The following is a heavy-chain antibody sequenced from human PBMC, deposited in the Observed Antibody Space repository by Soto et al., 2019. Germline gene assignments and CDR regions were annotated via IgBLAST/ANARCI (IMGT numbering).Heavy chain of an antibody. D-gene: IGHD2-15*01. V-gene: IGHV3-48*02. CDR1: GFTFSAYA. CDR2: ISIRSDTL. Sequence: GRSLRLSCEGSGFTFSAYAMNWVRQAPGKGLEWVSYISIRSDTLYYADSVKGRFTISRDNAKNSVYLQVNNLRDEDTAVYYCARDWDIVILSVPIPNYNYGMDVWGQGTTVTVSS. CDR3: ARDWDIVILSVPIPNYNYGMDV. J-gene: IGHJ6*02.